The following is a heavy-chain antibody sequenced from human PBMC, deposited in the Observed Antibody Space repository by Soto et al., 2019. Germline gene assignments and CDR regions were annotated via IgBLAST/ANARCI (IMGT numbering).Heavy chain of an antibody. D-gene: IGHD2-21*01. CDR2: LDSGGYT. Sequence: GESXRLSCSSSVVTGIINSVNLFRQAPGKGLEWVSVLDSGGYTHYADSVKGRFTVSRDNYKNTLYLQMNSLRAEDTAVYYCERDSPNCGGQCYLRDDFDICGQGTRV. J-gene: IGHJ3*02. V-gene: IGHV3-53*01. CDR1: VVTGIINS. CDR3: ERDSPNCGGQCYLRDDFDI.